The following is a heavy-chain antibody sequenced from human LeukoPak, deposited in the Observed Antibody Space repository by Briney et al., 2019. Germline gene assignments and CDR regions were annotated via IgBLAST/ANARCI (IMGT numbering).Heavy chain of an antibody. CDR1: GGTFSSYA. V-gene: IGHV1-69*04. CDR2: IIPILGIA. D-gene: IGHD2-2*01. Sequence: GASVKVSCKASGGTFSSYAISWVRQAPGQGLEWMGRIIPILGIANYAQKFQGRVTITADKSTSTAYMELSSLRSEDTAVYYCATLWVGRYCSSTSCYSRYYYHYGMDVWGQGTTVTVSS. CDR3: ATLWVGRYCSSTSCYSRYYYHYGMDV. J-gene: IGHJ6*02.